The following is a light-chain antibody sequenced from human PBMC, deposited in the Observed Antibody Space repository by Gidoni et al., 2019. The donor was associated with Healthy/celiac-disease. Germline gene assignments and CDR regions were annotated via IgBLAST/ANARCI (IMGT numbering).Light chain of an antibody. J-gene: IGKJ1*01. Sequence: AIRMTQSPSSFSASTGDRVTITCRASQGISSYLAWYQQKPGKAPKLLIYAASTLQSGVPSRFSGSGSGTDFTLTISCLQSEDFATYYCQQHDSYPPWTFGQGTKVKSN. CDR1: QGISSY. V-gene: IGKV1-8*01. CDR3: QQHDSYPPWT. CDR2: AAS.